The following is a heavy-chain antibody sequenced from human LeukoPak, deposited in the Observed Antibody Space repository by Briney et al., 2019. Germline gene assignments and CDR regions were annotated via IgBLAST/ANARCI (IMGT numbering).Heavy chain of an antibody. V-gene: IGHV1-2*02. D-gene: IGHD5-24*01. J-gene: IGHJ4*02. CDR3: ARGLSRSGYNWSPLVGY. Sequence: GASVKVSCKASGYTFTGYYMHWVRQAPGQGLEWMGWINPNSGGTNYAQKFQGRVTVTRDTSISTAYMELSRLTSDDTAVYFCARGLSRSGYNWSPLVGYWGQGTLVTVSS. CDR1: GYTFTGYY. CDR2: INPNSGGT.